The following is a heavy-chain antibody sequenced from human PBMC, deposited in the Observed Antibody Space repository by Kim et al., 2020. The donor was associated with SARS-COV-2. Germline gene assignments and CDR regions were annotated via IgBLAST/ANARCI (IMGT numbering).Heavy chain of an antibody. CDR1: GYTFTGYY. Sequence: ASVKVSCKASGYTFTGYYMHWVRQAPGQGLEWMGWINPNSGGTNYAQKFQGRVTMTRDTSISTAYMELSRLRSDDTAVYYCASIYCSSTSCDIWYFDLWGRGTLVTVSS. J-gene: IGHJ2*01. V-gene: IGHV1-2*02. CDR2: INPNSGGT. CDR3: ASIYCSSTSCDIWYFDL. D-gene: IGHD2-2*01.